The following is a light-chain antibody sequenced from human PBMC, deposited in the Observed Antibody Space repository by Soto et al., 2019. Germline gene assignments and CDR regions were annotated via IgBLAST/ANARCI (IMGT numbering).Light chain of an antibody. J-gene: IGKJ1*01. V-gene: IGKV3-20*01. CDR3: QQYGGPTRT. Sequence: EIVLTQSPSTLSLSRGEGATLXXRASQSVGGTLVAWYQQKGGTAPRFXRHWASNRATCSPDRFSGSGAVTDFTLTSSRLEPADFAVYYCQQYGGPTRTFGPGTNVDNK. CDR2: WAS. CDR1: QSVGGTL.